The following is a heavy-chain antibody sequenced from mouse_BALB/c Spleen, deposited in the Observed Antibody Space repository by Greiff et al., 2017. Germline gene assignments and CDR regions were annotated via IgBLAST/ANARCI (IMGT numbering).Heavy chain of an antibody. Sequence: QVQLQQSGAELVRPGSSVKISCKASGYAFSSYWMNWVKQRPGQGLEWIGQIYPGDGDTNYNGKFKGKATLTADKSSSTAYMQLSSLTSEDSAVYFCARSGYGNYLYYAMDYWGQGTSVTVSS. CDR1: GYAFSSYW. D-gene: IGHD2-10*02. CDR3: ARSGYGNYLYYAMDY. V-gene: IGHV1-80*01. J-gene: IGHJ4*01. CDR2: IYPGDGDT.